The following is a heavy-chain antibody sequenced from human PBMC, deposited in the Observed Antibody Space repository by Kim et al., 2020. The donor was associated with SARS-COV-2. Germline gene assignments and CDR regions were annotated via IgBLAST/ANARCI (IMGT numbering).Heavy chain of an antibody. CDR2: ISRSGGST. CDR1: GFTFSNYA. D-gene: IGHD1-26*01. CDR3: AKDASGVGVTEDAFDI. Sequence: GGSLRLSCAASGFTFSNYAMDWVRQAPGKGLEWVSVISRSGGSTYYADSVKGRFTISRDNSKNALYLQMNSLRAEDAAVYYCAKDASGVGVTEDAFDIWGQGTMVTVSS. V-gene: IGHV3-23*01. J-gene: IGHJ3*02.